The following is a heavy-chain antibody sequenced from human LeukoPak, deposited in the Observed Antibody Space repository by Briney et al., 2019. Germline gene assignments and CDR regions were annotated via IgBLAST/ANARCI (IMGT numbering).Heavy chain of an antibody. D-gene: IGHD2-2*01. V-gene: IGHV3-23*01. J-gene: IGHJ3*02. CDR2: ISGSGGST. Sequence: GGSLRLSCAASGFTVSSNYMSWVRQAPGKGLEWVSAISGSGGSTYYADSVKGRFTISRDNSKNTLYLQMNSLRAEDTAVYYCAKPAPVGCSSTSCYQALDIWGQGIMVTVSS. CDR3: AKPAPVGCSSTSCYQALDI. CDR1: GFTVSSNY.